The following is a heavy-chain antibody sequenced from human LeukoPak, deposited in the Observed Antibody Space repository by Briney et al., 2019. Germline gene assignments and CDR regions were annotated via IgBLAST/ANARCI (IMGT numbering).Heavy chain of an antibody. D-gene: IGHD3-22*01. CDR3: AKDPSYYYDSSGYLQYFQH. CDR2: ISSSGGST. V-gene: IGHV3-23*01. Sequence: PGGSLRLSCAASGFTFSSYAMSWVRQAPGKGLEWVSAISSSGGSTYYADSVKGRFTISRDNSKNTLYLKMNSLRAEDTAVYYCAKDPSYYYDSSGYLQYFQHWGQGTLVTVSS. J-gene: IGHJ1*01. CDR1: GFTFSSYA.